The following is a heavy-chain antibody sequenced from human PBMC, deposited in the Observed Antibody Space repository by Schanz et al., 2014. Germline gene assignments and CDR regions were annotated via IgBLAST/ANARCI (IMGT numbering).Heavy chain of an antibody. CDR3: VRLATSKSRLGDAVDI. J-gene: IGHJ3*02. CDR2: ISSDGTNK. V-gene: IGHV3-30*03. D-gene: IGHD2-2*01. Sequence: QVQLVESGGGVVQPGRSLRLSCAASGFTFSNFGLHWVRQAPGKGLNWVAVISSDGTNKYYADSVQGRFTLSKDFSKATLSLKLTSLRHEDTDVSYCVRLATSKSRLGDAVDIWGQGTMVTVSS. CDR1: GFTFSNFG.